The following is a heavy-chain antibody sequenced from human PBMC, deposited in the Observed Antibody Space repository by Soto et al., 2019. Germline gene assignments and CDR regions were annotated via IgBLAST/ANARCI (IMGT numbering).Heavy chain of an antibody. J-gene: IGHJ4*02. CDR1: GFTFSSYA. CDR2: MSGSGGGT. CDR3: AKCPFRVGSFDY. Sequence: PGGSLRLSCAASGFTFSSYAMSWVRQAPGKGLEWVSGMSGSGGGTYYADSVKGRFTISRDNSKNTLYLQMNSLRAEDTAVYYCAKCPFRVGSFDYWGQGTLVTV. D-gene: IGHD3-10*01. V-gene: IGHV3-23*01.